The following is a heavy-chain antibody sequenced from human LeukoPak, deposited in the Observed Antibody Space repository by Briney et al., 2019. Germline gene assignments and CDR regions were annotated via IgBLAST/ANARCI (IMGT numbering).Heavy chain of an antibody. J-gene: IGHJ4*02. CDR3: ARGYCSGGSCYSRLGYFDY. Sequence: SETLSLTCAVYGGSFSGYYWSWIRQPPGKGLEWIGEINHSGSTNYNPSLKSRVTISVDTSKNQFSLKLSSVTAADTAVYYCARGYCSGGSCYSRLGYFDYWGQRTLVTVSS. CDR2: INHSGST. V-gene: IGHV4-34*01. CDR1: GGSFSGYY. D-gene: IGHD2-15*01.